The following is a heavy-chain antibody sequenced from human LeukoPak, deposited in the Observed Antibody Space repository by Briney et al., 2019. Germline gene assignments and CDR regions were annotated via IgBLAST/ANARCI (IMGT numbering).Heavy chain of an antibody. CDR1: GFTFSSYA. CDR2: ISYDGSNK. CDR3: ARDGIVVVPAASKQYYYYYMDV. D-gene: IGHD2-2*01. Sequence: PGGSLRLSCAASGFTFSSYAMHWVRQAPGKGLEWVAVISYDGSNKYYADSVKGRFTISRDNSKNTLYLQMNSLRAEDTAVYYCARDGIVVVPAASKQYYYYYMDVWGKGTTVTVSS. J-gene: IGHJ6*03. V-gene: IGHV3-30-3*01.